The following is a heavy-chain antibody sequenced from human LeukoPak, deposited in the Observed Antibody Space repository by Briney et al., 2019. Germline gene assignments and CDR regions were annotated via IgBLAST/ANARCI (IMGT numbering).Heavy chain of an antibody. Sequence: GGSLSLSCAASGFTFSTYAMHWVRQAPGKGLEWVAFIRYDGTNKHYGDSVKGRFTISRDNSKNTLYLQMNSLRAEDTAAYYCGIAGSSGLDFWGQGTLVTVSS. D-gene: IGHD3-10*01. CDR3: GIAGSSGLDF. CDR1: GFTFSTYA. CDR2: IRYDGTNK. J-gene: IGHJ4*02. V-gene: IGHV3-30*02.